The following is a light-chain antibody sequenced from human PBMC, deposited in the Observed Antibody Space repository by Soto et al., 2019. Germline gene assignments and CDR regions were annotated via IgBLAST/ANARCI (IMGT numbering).Light chain of an antibody. Sequence: QSVLTQPPSASGTPGQRVTISCSGSSSNIGYNFVYWYQQVPGTAPKLLIYMNDQRPSGVPDRFSGSKSGTSASLAIGGLRSEDEADYYCAAWDDSLSVGVFGGGTKLTVL. CDR3: AAWDDSLSVGV. CDR2: MND. V-gene: IGLV1-47*01. J-gene: IGLJ2*01. CDR1: SSNIGYNF.